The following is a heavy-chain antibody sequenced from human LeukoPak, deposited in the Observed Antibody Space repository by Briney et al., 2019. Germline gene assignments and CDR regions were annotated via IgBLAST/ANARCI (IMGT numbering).Heavy chain of an antibody. J-gene: IGHJ6*03. CDR2: IIPIFGTA. Sequence: GASVKVSCKASGGTFSSYAISWVRQAPGQGLEWMGGIIPIFGTANYAQKFQGRVTITTDESTSTAYMELSSLRSEDTAVYYCASRGGNYVDYYYMDVWGKRTTVTVSS. V-gene: IGHV1-69*05. CDR3: ASRGGNYVDYYYMDV. D-gene: IGHD1-26*01. CDR1: GGTFSSYA.